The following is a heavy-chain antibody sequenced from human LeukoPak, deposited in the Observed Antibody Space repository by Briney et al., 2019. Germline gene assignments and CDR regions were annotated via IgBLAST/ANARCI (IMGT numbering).Heavy chain of an antibody. Sequence: GGSLRLSCAASGFTYSSYDMSWVRQAPGKGLEWVSAISGSGGSTYYADSVNVRFTISRDNSKNTLYLQMNSLRAEATAVYYCAKGRSVAVAGTNAFDIWGQGTMVTVSS. CDR3: AKGRSVAVAGTNAFDI. J-gene: IGHJ3*02. V-gene: IGHV3-23*01. D-gene: IGHD6-19*01. CDR1: GFTYSSYD. CDR2: ISGSGGST.